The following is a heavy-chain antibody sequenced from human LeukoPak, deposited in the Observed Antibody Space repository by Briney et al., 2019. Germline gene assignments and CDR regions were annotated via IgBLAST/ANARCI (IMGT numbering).Heavy chain of an antibody. Sequence: GRSLRLSCAASRFTFSNYGMHWVRQAPGKGLEWVAIISYDGSNKYYADSVKGRFTISRDNAKNSLYLQMNSLRAEDTAVYYCARPPQNYYDSSGSDAFDIWGQGTMVTVSS. D-gene: IGHD3-22*01. J-gene: IGHJ3*02. V-gene: IGHV3-30*03. CDR1: RFTFSNYG. CDR3: ARPPQNYYDSSGSDAFDI. CDR2: ISYDGSNK.